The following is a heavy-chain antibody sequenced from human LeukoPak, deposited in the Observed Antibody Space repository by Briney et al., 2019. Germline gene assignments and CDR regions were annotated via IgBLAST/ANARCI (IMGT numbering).Heavy chain of an antibody. CDR1: GGSISSSNW. J-gene: IGHJ5*02. D-gene: IGHD3-9*01. CDR2: IYHSGST. V-gene: IGHV4-4*02. Sequence: PSETLSLTCAVSGGSISSSNWWSWVRQPPGKGLEWIGEIYHSGSTNYNPSLKSRVTISVDTSKNQFSLKLSSVTAADTAVYYCARIWSILTGYRTHNWFDPWGQGTLVTVSS. CDR3: ARIWSILTGYRTHNWFDP.